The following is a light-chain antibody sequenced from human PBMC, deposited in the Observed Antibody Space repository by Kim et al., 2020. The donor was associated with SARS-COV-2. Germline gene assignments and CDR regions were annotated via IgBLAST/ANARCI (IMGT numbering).Light chain of an antibody. CDR1: SSNIGATYE. Sequence: TVTSYGTGSSSNIGATYEVHGYQQLPGTAPKRLIYDNNLRPSGVPDRFSGSKSGTSASLAITGLQGDDEADYHCQSYDKSLGGWVFGGGTKLTVL. CDR3: QSYDKSLGGWV. J-gene: IGLJ3*02. V-gene: IGLV1-40*01. CDR2: DNN.